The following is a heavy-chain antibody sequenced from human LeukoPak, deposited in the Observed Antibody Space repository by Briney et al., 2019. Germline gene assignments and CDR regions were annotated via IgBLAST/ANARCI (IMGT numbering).Heavy chain of an antibody. CDR2: IVVGSGNT. J-gene: IGHJ4*02. D-gene: IGHD3-10*01. CDR1: GFTFTSSA. CDR3: AAPSPHYYGSGSLFDY. Sequence: SVKVSCKASGFTFTSSAVQWVRQARGQRLEWIGWIVVGSGNTNYAQKFQERVTITRDMSTSTAYMELSSLRSEDTAVYYCAAPSPHYYGSGSLFDYWGQGTLVTVSS. V-gene: IGHV1-58*01.